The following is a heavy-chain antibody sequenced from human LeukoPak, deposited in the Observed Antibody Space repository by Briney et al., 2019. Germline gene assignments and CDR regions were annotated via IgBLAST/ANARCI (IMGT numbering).Heavy chain of an antibody. J-gene: IGHJ5*02. CDR3: ARHAGKGWFDP. D-gene: IGHD3-10*01. V-gene: IGHV4-39*01. CDR1: RFTFSSYE. Sequence: GSLRLSCAASRFTFSSYEMNWVRQAPGKGLEWIGSIYYSGSTYYNPSLKSRVTISVDTSKNQFSLKLSSVTAADTAVYYCARHAGKGWFDPWGQGTLVTVSS. CDR2: IYYSGST.